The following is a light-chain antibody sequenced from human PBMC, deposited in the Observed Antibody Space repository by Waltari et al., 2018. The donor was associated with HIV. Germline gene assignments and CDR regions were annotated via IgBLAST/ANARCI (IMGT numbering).Light chain of an antibody. J-gene: IGLJ1*01. CDR2: DVS. Sequence: LTQPASVSGSPGQSITISCTGPSVDIGGFCQVSWFQHHPGQNPRSIMFDVSVRRSGVSNRCSGSKSGITASLTISGLQTEGGADYYCSSYTSSARLVFGTGTRVT. CDR3: SSYTSSARLV. V-gene: IGLV2-14*01. CDR1: SVDIGGFCQ.